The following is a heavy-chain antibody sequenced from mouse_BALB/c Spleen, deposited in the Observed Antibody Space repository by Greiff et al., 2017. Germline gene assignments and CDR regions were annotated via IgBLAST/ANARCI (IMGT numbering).Heavy chain of an antibody. CDR1: GYAFSSYW. V-gene: IGHV1-80*01. D-gene: IGHD4-1*01. CDR2: IYPGDGDT. CDR3: ARSRELTHYFDY. J-gene: IGHJ2*01. Sequence: VQLQQSGAELVRPGSSVKISCKASGYAFSSYWMNWVKQRPGQGLEWIGQIYPGDGDTNYNGKFKGKATLTADKSSSTAYMQLSSLTSEDSAVYFCARSRELTHYFDYWGQGTTLTVSS.